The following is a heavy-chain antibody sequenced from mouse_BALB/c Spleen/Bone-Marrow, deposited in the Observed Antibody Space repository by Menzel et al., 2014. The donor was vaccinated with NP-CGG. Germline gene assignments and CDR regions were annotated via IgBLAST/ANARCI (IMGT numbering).Heavy chain of an antibody. D-gene: IGHD4-1*01. Sequence: EVQLQQSGAELVKPGASVKLSCTASGFNIKDTYMHWVKQRPGQGLEWTGRIDPANGNTKYDPKFQGKATITADTSSNTAYLQLSSLTSEDTAVYYCARWEYYAMDYWGQGTSVTVSS. CDR3: ARWEYYAMDY. V-gene: IGHV14-3*02. J-gene: IGHJ4*01. CDR2: IDPANGNT. CDR1: GFNIKDTY.